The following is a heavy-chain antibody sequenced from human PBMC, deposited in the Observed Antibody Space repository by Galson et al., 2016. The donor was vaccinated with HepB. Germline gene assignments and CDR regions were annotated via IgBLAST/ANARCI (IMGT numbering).Heavy chain of an antibody. Sequence: SLRLSCAGAGIPFPSYTMPWVRQAPAKGREWMAVVSFDSFSNCYTASVTGRLTISRGNSNNTLHLQLDSLRTEDTAVYYCVRDSWCKYYDTNGRLYWGRGTLVTVSS. D-gene: IGHD2-8*01. CDR1: GIPFPSYT. CDR3: VRDSWCKYYDTNGRLY. J-gene: IGHJ4*02. CDR2: VSFDSFSN. V-gene: IGHV3-30-3*01.